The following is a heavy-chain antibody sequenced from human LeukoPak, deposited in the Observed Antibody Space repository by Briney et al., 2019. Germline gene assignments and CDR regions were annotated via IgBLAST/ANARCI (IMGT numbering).Heavy chain of an antibody. J-gene: IGHJ6*02. CDR1: GFTVSSNY. CDR3: ARHPRYGFVVREDYYYYGMDV. V-gene: IGHV3-66*04. CDR2: ISGSGGST. D-gene: IGHD3-10*01. Sequence: GGSLRLSCAASGFTVSSNYMSWVRQAPGKGLEWVSAISGSGGSTYYADSVKGRFTISRDNSKNTLYLQMNSLRAEDTAVYYCARHPRYGFVVREDYYYYGMDVWGQGTTVTVSS.